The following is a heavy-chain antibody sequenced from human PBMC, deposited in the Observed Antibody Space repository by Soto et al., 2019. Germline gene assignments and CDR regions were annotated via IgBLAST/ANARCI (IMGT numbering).Heavy chain of an antibody. CDR3: GGDRGYNLKHGWVGP. V-gene: IGHV1-18*01. Sequence: QVQLVQSGAEVKKPGASVKVSCKASGYTFTSYGISWVRQAPGQGLEWMGRISPYNGNTNYAQKLQGRVTMTTDTSTSQGYLEVGRLGSDHTAGEFLGGDRGYNLKHGWVGPWGQGTLVTVSS. CDR2: ISPYNGNT. J-gene: IGHJ5*02. CDR1: GYTFTSYG. D-gene: IGHD1-20*01.